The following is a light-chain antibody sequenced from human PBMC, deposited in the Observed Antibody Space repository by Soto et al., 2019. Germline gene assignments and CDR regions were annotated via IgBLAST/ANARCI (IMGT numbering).Light chain of an antibody. V-gene: IGLV1-44*01. CDR2: TNY. CDR3: ATWDDSLSGHVA. CDR1: GSNIGSNT. J-gene: IGLJ2*01. Sequence: QSVLSQPPSLSGTPGERVTISCSGSGSNIGSNTVNWYQQLPGTAPKLLIYTNYERPSGVPDRFSGSKSGTSASLAISGLQSEDEGDYFCATWDDSLSGHVAFGGGTKPTVL.